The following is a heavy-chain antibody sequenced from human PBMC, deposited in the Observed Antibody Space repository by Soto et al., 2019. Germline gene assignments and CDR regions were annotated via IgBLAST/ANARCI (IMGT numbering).Heavy chain of an antibody. CDR3: ASSRGYCSGGSCYWYAFDI. D-gene: IGHD2-15*01. CDR1: GFTFSSYA. CDR2: ISSNGGST. V-gene: IGHV3-64*01. J-gene: IGHJ3*02. Sequence: GGSLRLSCAASGFTFSSYAMHWVRQAPGKGLEYVSAISSNGGSTYYANSVKGRFTISRDNSKNTLYLQMGSLRAEDMAVYYCASSRGYCSGGSCYWYAFDIWGQGTMVTVSS.